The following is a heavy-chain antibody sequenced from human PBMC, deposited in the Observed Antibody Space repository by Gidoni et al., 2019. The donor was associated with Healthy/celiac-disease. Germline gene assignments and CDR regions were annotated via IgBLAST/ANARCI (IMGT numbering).Heavy chain of an antibody. J-gene: IGHJ4*02. CDR3: ARQVPRGKNGDY. Sequence: QVQLQQWGAGLLKPAETLSPTCAVYGGSFSGYYWSWIRQPPGQGLEWIGENNHSGSTNSNPSLKSRVTISVDTSKNQFSLGLSSVTAADTAVYCCARQVPRGKNGDYWGQGTLITDSS. CDR1: GGSFSGYY. D-gene: IGHD2-2*01. V-gene: IGHV4-34*01. CDR2: NNHSGST.